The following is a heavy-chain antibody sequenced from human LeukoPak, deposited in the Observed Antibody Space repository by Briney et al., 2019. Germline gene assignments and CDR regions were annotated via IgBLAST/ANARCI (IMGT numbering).Heavy chain of an antibody. V-gene: IGHV3-53*01. CDR2: IYSAGST. Sequence: GGSLRLPCAPSGITFLSYWMSWVRQAQGKGLDGVSVIYSAGSTYHVDSVTRRFTISRDNSKNTLYLQMNSLRAEDTAVYYCARDRGGSSGWSLSFDYWGQGTLVTVSS. CDR3: ARDRGGSSGWSLSFDY. D-gene: IGHD6-19*01. CDR1: GITFLSYW. J-gene: IGHJ4*02.